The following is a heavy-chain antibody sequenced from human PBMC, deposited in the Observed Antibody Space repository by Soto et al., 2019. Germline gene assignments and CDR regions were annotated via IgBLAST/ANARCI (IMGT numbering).Heavy chain of an antibody. CDR3: ASHLGRGYFDY. V-gene: IGHV4-59*01. CDR1: GGSISSYY. CDR2: IYYSGST. Sequence: SETLSLTCTVSGGSISSYYWSWIRQPPGKGLEWIGYIYYSGSTNYNPSLKSRVTISVDTSKNQFSLKLSSVTAADTAVYYCASHLGRGYFDYWGQGTLVTVSS. D-gene: IGHD7-27*01. J-gene: IGHJ4*02.